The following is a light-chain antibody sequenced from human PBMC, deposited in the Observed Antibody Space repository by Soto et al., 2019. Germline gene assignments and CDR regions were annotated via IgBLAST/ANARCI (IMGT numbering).Light chain of an antibody. Sequence: QSVLTQPPSASGAPGQRVTISCSGSSSNIGRNAVNWYRKLPGTAPRLLIYTNDLRPSGVPDRFSASRSGTSASLAISGLQSEDEANFYCATWDDSLDGPVFGGGTKLTVL. V-gene: IGLV1-44*01. J-gene: IGLJ2*01. CDR2: TND. CDR3: ATWDDSLDGPV. CDR1: SSNIGRNA.